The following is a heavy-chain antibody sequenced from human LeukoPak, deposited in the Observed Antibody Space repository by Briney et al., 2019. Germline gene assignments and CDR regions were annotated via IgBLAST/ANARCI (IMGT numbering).Heavy chain of an antibody. CDR2: VYYSGST. J-gene: IGHJ2*01. Sequence: SETLSLTCTVSGGSISSHPWTWIRQPPGKGLEWIGYVYYSGSTNYNPSLKSRVTISVVTSKSQFSLKLNSVTAADTAVYFCARNAGTGWYFDLWGRGTLVTVSS. CDR1: GGSISSHP. V-gene: IGHV4-59*11. D-gene: IGHD3/OR15-3a*01. CDR3: ARNAGTGWYFDL.